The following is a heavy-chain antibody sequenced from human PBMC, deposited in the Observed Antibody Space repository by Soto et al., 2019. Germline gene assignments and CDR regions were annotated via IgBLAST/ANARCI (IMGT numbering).Heavy chain of an antibody. CDR3: ARDKITGDY. CDR1: GGSFSGYY. CDR2: INHSGST. J-gene: IGHJ4*02. V-gene: IGHV4-34*01. Sequence: SETLSLTYAVYGGSFSGYYWTWIRQPPGTGLEWIGEINHSGSTNYNPSLKSRVTISVDTSKNQFSLKLTSVTAADTAVYYCARDKITGDYWGQGTLVTVSS. D-gene: IGHD2-8*02.